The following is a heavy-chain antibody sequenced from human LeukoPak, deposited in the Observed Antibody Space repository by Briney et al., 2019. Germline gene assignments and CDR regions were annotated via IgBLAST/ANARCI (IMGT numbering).Heavy chain of an antibody. CDR3: ARVRYPIPTNYYDSSGYIRGPFDY. J-gene: IGHJ4*02. CDR1: GYTFTGYY. Sequence: ASVKVSCKASGYTFTGYYMHWVRQAPGQGLEWMGWINPNSGGTNYAQKFQGRVTMTRDTSIGTAYMELSRLRSDDTAVYYCARVRYPIPTNYYDSSGYIRGPFDYWGQGTLVTVSS. V-gene: IGHV1-2*02. D-gene: IGHD3-22*01. CDR2: INPNSGGT.